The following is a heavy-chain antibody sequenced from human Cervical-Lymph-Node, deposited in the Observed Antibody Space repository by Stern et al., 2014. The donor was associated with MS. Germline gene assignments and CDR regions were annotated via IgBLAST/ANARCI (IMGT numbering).Heavy chain of an antibody. V-gene: IGHV3-11*01. J-gene: IGHJ2*01. Sequence: QVQLVESGGGLVKPGGSLRLSCAASGFTFSDYYMTWIRQAPGKGLEWLSYISHDAATMSYADSVTGRFVISRDNAKNSLYPQINSLSADDTAVYYCARDPRIKFWLNPFWYFDLWGRGTLVTVSS. CDR3: ARDPRIKFWLNPFWYFDL. CDR2: ISHDAATM. CDR1: GFTFSDYY. D-gene: IGHD3-9*01.